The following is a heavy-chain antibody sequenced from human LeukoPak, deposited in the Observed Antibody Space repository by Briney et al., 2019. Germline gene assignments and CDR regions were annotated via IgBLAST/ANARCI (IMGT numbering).Heavy chain of an antibody. D-gene: IGHD3-10*01. CDR1: GGTFSSYA. J-gene: IGHJ6*02. CDR2: IIPILGIA. V-gene: IGHV1-69*04. Sequence: SVKVSCKASGGTFSSYAISWVRQAPGQGLEWMGRIIPILGIANYAQKFQGRVTITADKSTSTAYMELSSLRSEDTAVYYCARVTMVRGAYGMDVRGQGTTVTVSS. CDR3: ARVTMVRGAYGMDV.